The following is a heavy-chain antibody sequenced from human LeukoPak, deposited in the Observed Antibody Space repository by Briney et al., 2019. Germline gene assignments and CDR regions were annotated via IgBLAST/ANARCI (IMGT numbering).Heavy chain of an antibody. CDR2: ISAYNGNT. Sequence: GASMKVSCKASGYTFTSYGISWVRQAPGQGLEWMGWISAYNGNTNYAQKLQGRVTMTTDTSTSTAYMELRSLRSDDTAVYYCARVRYGGYLGIGYYYGMDVWGQGTTVTVSS. CDR3: ARVRYGGYLGIGYYYGMDV. CDR1: GYTFTSYG. D-gene: IGHD5-12*01. V-gene: IGHV1-18*01. J-gene: IGHJ6*02.